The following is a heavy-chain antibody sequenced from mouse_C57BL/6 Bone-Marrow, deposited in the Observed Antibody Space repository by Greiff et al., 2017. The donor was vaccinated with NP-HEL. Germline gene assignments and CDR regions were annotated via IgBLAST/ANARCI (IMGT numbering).Heavy chain of an antibody. V-gene: IGHV1-19*01. Sequence: EVQLQQSGPVLVKPGASVKMSCKASGYTFTDYYMNWVKQSHGKSLEWIGVINPYNGGTSYNQKFKGKATLTVDKSSSTAYMELNSLTSEDSAVYYCANPTVVATRYAMDYWGQGTSVTVSS. CDR3: ANPTVVATRYAMDY. D-gene: IGHD1-1*01. CDR1: GYTFTDYY. J-gene: IGHJ4*01. CDR2: INPYNGGT.